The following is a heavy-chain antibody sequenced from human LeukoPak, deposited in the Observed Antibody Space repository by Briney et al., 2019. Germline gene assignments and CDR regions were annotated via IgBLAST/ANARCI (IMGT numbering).Heavy chain of an antibody. CDR2: ISGGGDDT. CDR1: GFIFSSSA. D-gene: IGHD3-22*01. J-gene: IGHJ6*02. V-gene: IGHV3-23*01. Sequence: GGSLRLSCAVSGFIFSSSAMSWVRQAPGKGLEWVSAISGGGDDTSYADSARGRFTVSRDNSKNTLYLQMNSLRAEDTAVYYCARDSRESSGHFPYYYYYHYGLDVWGQGTTVTVSS. CDR3: ARDSRESSGHFPYYYYYHYGLDV.